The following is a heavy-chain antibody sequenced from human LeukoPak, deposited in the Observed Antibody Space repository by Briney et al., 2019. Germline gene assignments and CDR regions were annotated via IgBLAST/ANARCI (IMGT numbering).Heavy chain of an antibody. Sequence: GASVKVSCKVSGYTLTKLSMHWVRQAPGKGLEWMGGFDPEDGETIYAQKFQGRVTMTEDTSTDTAYMELSSLRSEDTAVYYCATDAHRYDILTGYPDYWGQGTLVTVSS. D-gene: IGHD3-9*01. V-gene: IGHV1-24*01. J-gene: IGHJ4*02. CDR2: FDPEDGET. CDR3: ATDAHRYDILTGYPDY. CDR1: GYTLTKLS.